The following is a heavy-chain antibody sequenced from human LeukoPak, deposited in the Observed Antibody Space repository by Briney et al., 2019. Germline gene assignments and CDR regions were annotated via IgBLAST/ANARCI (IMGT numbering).Heavy chain of an antibody. Sequence: GGSLRLSCAASGFTFDDYAMHWVRQAPGKGLEWVSLISWGGGSTYYADSVKGRFTISRDNSKNSLYLQMNSLRAEDTALYYCAKGRGYCTNGVCPGDFDYWGQGTLVTVSS. D-gene: IGHD2-8*01. CDR2: ISWGGGST. J-gene: IGHJ4*02. CDR1: GFTFDDYA. CDR3: AKGRGYCTNGVCPGDFDY. V-gene: IGHV3-43D*03.